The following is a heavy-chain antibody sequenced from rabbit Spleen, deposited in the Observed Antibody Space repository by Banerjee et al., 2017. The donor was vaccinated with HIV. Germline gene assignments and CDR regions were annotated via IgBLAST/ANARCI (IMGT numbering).Heavy chain of an antibody. D-gene: IGHD4-1*01. CDR1: EIDFTNYY. V-gene: IGHV1S43*01. J-gene: IGHJ3*01. CDR3: ARAIVPWLGLTRLDL. CDR2: IYAARGTT. Sequence: QEQLEESGGDLVKPGGSLTLSCKASEIDFTNYYITWVRQAPGKGLEWIGIIYAARGTTDYASWVNGRFTISSDNAQTTVDLKMTSLTAADTATYFCARAIVPWLGLTRLDLWGPGTLVTVS.